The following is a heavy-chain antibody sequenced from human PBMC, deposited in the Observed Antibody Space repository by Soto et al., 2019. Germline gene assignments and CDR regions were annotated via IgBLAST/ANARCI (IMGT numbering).Heavy chain of an antibody. V-gene: IGHV1-2*04. CDR2: INPNSGGT. J-gene: IGHJ6*02. D-gene: IGHD3-9*01. CDR1: GYTFTGYY. CDR3: ARARLPSDYDILTGYYMSGFYGMDV. Sequence: ASVKVSCKASGYTFTGYYMYWVRQAPGQGLEWMGWINPNSGGTNYAQKFQGWVTMTRDTSISTAYMELSRLRSDDTAVYYCARARLPSDYDILTGYYMSGFYGMDVWGQGTTVTVSS.